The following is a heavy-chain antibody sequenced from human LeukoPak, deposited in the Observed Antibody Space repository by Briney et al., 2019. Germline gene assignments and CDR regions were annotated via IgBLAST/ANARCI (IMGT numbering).Heavy chain of an antibody. V-gene: IGHV3-20*04. J-gene: IGHJ4*02. Sequence: GGSLRLSCAASGFTFDDYGMSWVRQAPGKGLEWVSGINWNGDNTNYADSLKGRFTISRDNAKNSLYLQMNSLRAEDTALYYCARGKSRGSSWYGIFDYWGQGTLVTVSS. CDR1: GFTFDDYG. CDR2: INWNGDNT. D-gene: IGHD6-13*01. CDR3: ARGKSRGSSWYGIFDY.